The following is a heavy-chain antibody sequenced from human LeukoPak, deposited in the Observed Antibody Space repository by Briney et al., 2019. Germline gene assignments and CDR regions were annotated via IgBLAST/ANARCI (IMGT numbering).Heavy chain of an antibody. CDR3: ARDAPYYYDSSGQKGAFDI. CDR2: IYYSGST. J-gene: IGHJ3*02. Sequence: SETLSLTCTVSGGSISSYYWTWIRQPPGKGLEWIGYIYYSGSTNYNPSLKSRVTISVDTSKNQFSLKLSSVTAADTAVYYCARDAPYYYDSSGQKGAFDIWGQGTMVTVSS. V-gene: IGHV4-59*12. D-gene: IGHD3-22*01. CDR1: GGSISSYY.